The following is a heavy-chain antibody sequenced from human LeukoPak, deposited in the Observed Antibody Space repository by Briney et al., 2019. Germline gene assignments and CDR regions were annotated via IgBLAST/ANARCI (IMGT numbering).Heavy chain of an antibody. Sequence: ASVKVSCKASGYTFTSYGIGWVRQAPGQGLEWMGWISAYNGNTNYAQKLQGRVTMTTDTSTSTAYMELRSLRSDDTAVYYCARDLRVPRLLAAAGPSLGYWGQGTLVTVSS. CDR3: ARDLRVPRLLAAAGPSLGY. J-gene: IGHJ4*02. D-gene: IGHD6-13*01. CDR1: GYTFTSYG. CDR2: ISAYNGNT. V-gene: IGHV1-18*01.